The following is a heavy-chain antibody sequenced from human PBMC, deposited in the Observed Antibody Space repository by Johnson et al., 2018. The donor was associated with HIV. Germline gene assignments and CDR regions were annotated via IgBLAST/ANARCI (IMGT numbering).Heavy chain of an antibody. CDR1: GFTFSSFD. CDR3: AKSESGWYPIRAFDI. CDR2: ISYDGSNK. Sequence: QVQLVESGGGVVQPGRSLRLSCAASGFTFSSFDMHWVRQAPGKGLEWVALISYDGSNKYYADSVKGRLTISRHNSKTTLYLQMNSLRAEDTAMYYCAKSESGWYPIRAFDIWGQGTMVTVSS. J-gene: IGHJ3*02. D-gene: IGHD6-19*01. V-gene: IGHV3-30-3*02.